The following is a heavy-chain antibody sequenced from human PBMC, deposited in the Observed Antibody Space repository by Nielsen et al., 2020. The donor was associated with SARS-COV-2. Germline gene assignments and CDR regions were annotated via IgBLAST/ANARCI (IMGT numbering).Heavy chain of an antibody. Sequence: SVKVSCKASGDTFSSYGISWVRQAPGQGLEWMGGTIPIFGTAHYAEKFQGRVTMTADESTSTAYMELSSLRSEDTAVYYCARYSSGRLLYAFDIWGQGTMVTVSS. J-gene: IGHJ3*02. D-gene: IGHD6-19*01. CDR1: GDTFSSYG. CDR2: TIPIFGTA. V-gene: IGHV1-69*13. CDR3: ARYSSGRLLYAFDI.